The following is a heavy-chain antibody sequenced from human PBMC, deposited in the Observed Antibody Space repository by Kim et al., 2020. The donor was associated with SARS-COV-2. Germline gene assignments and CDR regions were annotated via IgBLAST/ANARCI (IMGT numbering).Heavy chain of an antibody. Sequence: YYNPSLKSRVTISVDTSKNQFSLKLSSVTAADTAVYYCARDLTAGSHFDYWGQGTLVTVSS. J-gene: IGHJ4*02. D-gene: IGHD3-10*01. V-gene: IGHV4-31*02. CDR3: ARDLTAGSHFDY.